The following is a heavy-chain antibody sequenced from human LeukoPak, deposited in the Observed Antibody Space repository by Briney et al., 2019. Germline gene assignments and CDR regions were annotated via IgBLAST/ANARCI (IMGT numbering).Heavy chain of an antibody. J-gene: IGHJ6*03. D-gene: IGHD1-26*01. CDR2: ISSSSYI. Sequence: GGSLRLSCAASGFTFSSYSMNWVRQAPGKGLEWVSSISSSSYIYYADSVKGRLTISRDNAKNSLYLQMNSLRAEDTAVYYCATSRGGGSYYYYYYMDVWGKGTTVTVSS. CDR3: ATSRGGGSYYYYYYMDV. V-gene: IGHV3-21*01. CDR1: GFTFSSYS.